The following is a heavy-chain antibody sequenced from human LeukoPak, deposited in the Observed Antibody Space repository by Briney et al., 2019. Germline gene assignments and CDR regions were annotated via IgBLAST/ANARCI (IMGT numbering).Heavy chain of an antibody. CDR3: ATTPRRLNGEFLKLSTNWFDP. D-gene: IGHD3-10*01. CDR1: GFTFSSYA. CDR2: FDPEDGET. V-gene: IGHV1-24*01. J-gene: IGHJ5*02. Sequence: GGSLRLSCAASGFTFSSYAMHWVRQAPGKGLEWMGGFDPEDGETIYAQKFQGRVTMTEDTSTDTAYMKLSSLRSEDTAVYYCATTPRRLNGEFLKLSTNWFDPWGQGTLVTVSS.